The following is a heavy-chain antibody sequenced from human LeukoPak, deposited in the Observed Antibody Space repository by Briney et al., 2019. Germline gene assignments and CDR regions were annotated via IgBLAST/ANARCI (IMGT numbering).Heavy chain of an antibody. Sequence: SETLSLTCTVSGGSISSGSYYWSWIRQPAGKGLEWIGRIYTSGSTNYNPSLKSRVTISVDTSKNQFSLKLSSVTAADTAVYYCARADDILTGYWKFDYWGQGTLVTVSS. CDR1: GGSISSGSYY. J-gene: IGHJ4*02. CDR3: ARADDILTGYWKFDY. D-gene: IGHD3-9*01. V-gene: IGHV4-61*02. CDR2: IYTSGST.